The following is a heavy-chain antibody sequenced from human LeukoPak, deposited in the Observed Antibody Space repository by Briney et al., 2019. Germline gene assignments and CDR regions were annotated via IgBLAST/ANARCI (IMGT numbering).Heavy chain of an antibody. V-gene: IGHV4-34*01. Sequence: SETLSLTCAVYGGSFSGYYWSWIRHPPGKGLEWIGEINHSGSTNYNPSLKSRVTISVDTSKNQFSLKLSSVTAADTAVYYCARDLKITIWGQGTMVTVSS. CDR3: ARDLKITI. J-gene: IGHJ3*02. CDR1: GGSFSGYY. CDR2: INHSGST.